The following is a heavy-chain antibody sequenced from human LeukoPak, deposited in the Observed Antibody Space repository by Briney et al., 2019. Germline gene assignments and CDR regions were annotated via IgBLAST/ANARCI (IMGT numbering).Heavy chain of an antibody. V-gene: IGHV4-59*12. J-gene: IGHJ4*02. CDR3: AREGIVRTYDQ. CDR1: GDSIGSYY. Sequence: ASETLSLTCTVSGDSIGSYYWYWFRQPPGKELEWIACIYYSGITHYNPSLKSRVTISLDTSKNQFSLRLSSVTAADTAVYYCAREGIVRTYDQWGQGTLVTVSS. CDR2: IYYSGIT. D-gene: IGHD2/OR15-2a*01.